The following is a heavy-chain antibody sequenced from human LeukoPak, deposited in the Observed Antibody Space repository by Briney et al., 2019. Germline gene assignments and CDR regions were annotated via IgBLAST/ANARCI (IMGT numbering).Heavy chain of an antibody. CDR1: GGSISGGGYY. CDR3: ARGGLRFFDY. CDR2: IYYSGSA. D-gene: IGHD4-17*01. Sequence: SETLSLTCTVSGGSISGGGYYWSWIRQHPGKGLEWIGYIYYSGSAYYNPSLKSRLTISIDTSKNQFSLRLSSVTAADTAVYYCARGGLRFFDYWGQGTLVTVSS. V-gene: IGHV4-31*03. J-gene: IGHJ4*02.